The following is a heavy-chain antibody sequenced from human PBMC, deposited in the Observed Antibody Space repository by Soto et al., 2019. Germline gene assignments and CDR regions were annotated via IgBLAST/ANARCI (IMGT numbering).Heavy chain of an antibody. Sequence: SETLSLTCSVSGGSMRSYYWSWIRQPPGKGLEWIGYIHDSGITDYNPSLKSRATISIDTFRNQISLNLHSVTAADTAVYYCAREYAFSSDYWGQGTVVTGAS. V-gene: IGHV4-59*01. CDR1: GGSMRSYY. CDR2: IHDSGIT. CDR3: AREYAFSSDY. J-gene: IGHJ4*01. D-gene: IGHD2-2*01.